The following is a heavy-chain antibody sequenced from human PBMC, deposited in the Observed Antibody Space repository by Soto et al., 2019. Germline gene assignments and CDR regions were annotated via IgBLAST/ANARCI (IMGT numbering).Heavy chain of an antibody. CDR1: GFTFDDYA. CDR2: ISWNSGSI. D-gene: IGHD6-19*01. V-gene: IGHV3-9*01. J-gene: IGHJ4*02. CDR3: AKDKSTGWASNFPFDY. Sequence: EVQLVESGGGLVQPGRSLRLSCAASGFTFDDYAMHWVRQAPGKGLEWVSGISWNSGSIGYADSVKGRFTISRDNAKNSLYLQMNSLRGEDTALYYCAKDKSTGWASNFPFDYWGQGTLVTVSS.